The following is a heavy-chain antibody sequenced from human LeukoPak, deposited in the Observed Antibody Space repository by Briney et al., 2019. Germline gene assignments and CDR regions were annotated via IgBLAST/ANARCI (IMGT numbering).Heavy chain of an antibody. J-gene: IGHJ4*02. CDR1: GDSVSNGNYY. V-gene: IGHV4-61*03. Sequence: SETLSLTCTISGDSVSNGNYYWSWLRQPPGKALEWIGYIYYTGKTYYNPSLEGRVTILVDTSRNHFSVKLSSVTAADTAVYYCARSQNYYGSGDYWSQGTLVTVSS. CDR3: ARSQNYYGSGDY. CDR2: IYYTGKT. D-gene: IGHD3-10*01.